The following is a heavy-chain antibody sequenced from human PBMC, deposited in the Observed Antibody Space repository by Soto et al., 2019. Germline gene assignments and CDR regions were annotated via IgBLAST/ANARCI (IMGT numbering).Heavy chain of an antibody. D-gene: IGHD6-19*01. CDR1: GYTLTELS. J-gene: IGHJ5*02. CDR3: AAAVGAVALNWFDP. V-gene: IGHV1-24*01. Sequence: SCKVSGYTLTELSMHWVRQAPGKGLEWMGGFDPEDGETIYAQKFQGRVTMTEDTSTDTAYMELSSLRSEDTAVYYCAAAVGAVALNWFDPWGQGTLVTVSS. CDR2: FDPEDGET.